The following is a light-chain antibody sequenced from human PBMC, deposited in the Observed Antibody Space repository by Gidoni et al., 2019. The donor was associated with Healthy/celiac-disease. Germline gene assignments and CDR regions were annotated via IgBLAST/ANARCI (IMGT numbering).Light chain of an antibody. CDR3: QQSYSTPRLT. J-gene: IGKJ4*01. V-gene: IGKV1-39*01. CDR1: QSISSY. CDR2: AAS. Sequence: DIKMTQSPSSLSASVGDRVTITCRASQSISSYLHWYQQKPGKAPKLLIYAASSLQSGVPSRFSGSGSGTDFTLTIRSLQPEDFATYYCQQSYSTPRLTFGGGTKVEIK.